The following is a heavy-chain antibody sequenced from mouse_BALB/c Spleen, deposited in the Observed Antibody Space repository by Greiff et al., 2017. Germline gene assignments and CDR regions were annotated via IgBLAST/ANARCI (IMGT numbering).Heavy chain of an antibody. V-gene: IGHV2-9*02. CDR3: ARDQRLYWYFDV. CDR2: IWAGGST. D-gene: IGHD1-2*01. CDR1: GFSLTSYG. Sequence: VKVVESGPGLVAPSQSLSITCTVSGFSLTSYGVHWVRQPPGKGLEWLGVIWAGGSTNYNSALMSRLSISKDNSKSQVFLKMNSLQTDDTAMYYCARDQRLYWYFDVWGAGTTVTVSS. J-gene: IGHJ1*01.